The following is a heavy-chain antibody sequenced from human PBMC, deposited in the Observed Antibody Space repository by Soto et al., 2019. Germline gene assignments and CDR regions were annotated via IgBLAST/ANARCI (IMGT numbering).Heavy chain of an antibody. Sequence: SETLSLTCAVYGDSISSGGYYWSWIRQPPGKGLEWIGYLFHNGGTYFNPSLESRVTISLDTSKNQFSLKVNSVTAADTAVYYCARLDGYNSFDYWGQGTLVTVSS. D-gene: IGHD5-12*01. J-gene: IGHJ4*02. CDR2: LFHNGGT. CDR3: ARLDGYNSFDY. CDR1: GDSISSGGYY. V-gene: IGHV4-30-2*01.